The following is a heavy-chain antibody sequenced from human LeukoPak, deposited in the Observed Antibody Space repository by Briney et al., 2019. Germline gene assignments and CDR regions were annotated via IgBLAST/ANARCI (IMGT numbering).Heavy chain of an antibody. J-gene: IGHJ4*02. D-gene: IGHD2-2*02. CDR2: INPNSGGT. Sequence: ASVKVSCKASGYTLTDHYIHWVRQAPGQGLEWMGWINPNSGGTNYAQKFQGRVTMTRDTSISTAYMELSSLRSEDTAVYYCARGGYCSSTSCYTLDYWGQGTLVTVSS. V-gene: IGHV1-2*02. CDR3: ARGGYCSSTSCYTLDY. CDR1: GYTLTDHY.